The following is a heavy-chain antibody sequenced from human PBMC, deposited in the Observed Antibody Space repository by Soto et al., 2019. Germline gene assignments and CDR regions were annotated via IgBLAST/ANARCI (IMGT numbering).Heavy chain of an antibody. CDR3: AGGQTKYYSGDDLYPFDF. V-gene: IGHV5-51*01. J-gene: IGHJ4*02. CDR2: ISPGDSYT. Sequence: PGESLKISCTGSRYSFSSYWIGWVRQMPGKGLEWMGSISPGDSYTRYGPSFRGQVTFSADKSISTAYLHWSSLKASGTAIYYCAGGQTKYYSGDDLYPFDFWGQGTRVTVSS. D-gene: IGHD2-21*01. CDR1: RYSFSSYW.